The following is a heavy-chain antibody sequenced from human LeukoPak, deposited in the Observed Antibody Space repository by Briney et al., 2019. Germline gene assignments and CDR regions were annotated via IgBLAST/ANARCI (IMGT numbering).Heavy chain of an antibody. CDR3: AREGGTYYYDSSGYENWFDP. D-gene: IGHD3-22*01. CDR2: INHSGGT. V-gene: IGHV4-34*01. CDR1: GGSFSGYS. Sequence: SETLSLTCAVYGGSFSGYSWSCIRQPPGKGLEWIGEINHSGGTNYNPSLKSRITISVDTSKNQFSLKLSSVTAADTAVYYCAREGGTYYYDSSGYENWFDPWGQGTLVTVSS. J-gene: IGHJ5*02.